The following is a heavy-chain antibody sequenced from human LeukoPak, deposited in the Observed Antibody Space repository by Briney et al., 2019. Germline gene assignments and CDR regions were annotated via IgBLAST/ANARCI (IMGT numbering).Heavy chain of an antibody. V-gene: IGHV3-30-3*01. CDR3: ARDGGRGYSYGYKN. CDR2: ISYDGSNK. J-gene: IGHJ4*02. D-gene: IGHD5-18*01. CDR1: GFTFSSYA. Sequence: GSLRLSCAASGFTFSSYAMHWVRQAPGKGLEWVAVISYDGSNKYYADSVKGRFTISRDNSKNTLYLQMNSLRAEDTAVYYCARDGGRGYSYGYKNWGQGTLVTVSS.